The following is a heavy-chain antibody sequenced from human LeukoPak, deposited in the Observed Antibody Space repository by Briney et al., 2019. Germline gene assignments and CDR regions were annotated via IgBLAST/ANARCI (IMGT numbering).Heavy chain of an antibody. CDR1: GFTFSSYA. CDR2: ISGSGGST. V-gene: IGHV3-23*01. CDR3: AKPSGRGHYYYYYGMDV. Sequence: GGSLRLSCAASGFTFSSYAMSWVRQAPGKGLEWVSAISGSGGSTYYADSVKGRFTTSRDNSKNTLYLQMNSLRAEDTAVYYCAKPSGRGHYYYYYGMDVWGKGTTVTVSS. J-gene: IGHJ6*04.